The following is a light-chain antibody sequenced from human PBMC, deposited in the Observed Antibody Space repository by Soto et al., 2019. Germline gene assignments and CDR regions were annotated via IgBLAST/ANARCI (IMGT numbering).Light chain of an antibody. CDR1: SSDVGGYNY. J-gene: IGLJ1*01. CDR2: EVS. V-gene: IGLV2-14*01. CDR3: SSYTITSAYV. Sequence: QSALTQPASVSGSPGQSITISCTGTSSDVGGYNYVSWYQQHPGKAPKLMIYEVSDRPSGVSNRFSVSKSGNTASLTISWLQAEDEADYYCSSYTITSAYVFGTGTKVTVL.